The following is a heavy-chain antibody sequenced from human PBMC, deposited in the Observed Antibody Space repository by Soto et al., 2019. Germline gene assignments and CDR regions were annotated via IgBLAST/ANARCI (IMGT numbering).Heavy chain of an antibody. CDR3: ARHPTYYDFWSGYYMDWFDP. CDR2: IYYSGST. CDR1: GGSISSYY. D-gene: IGHD3-3*01. V-gene: IGHV4-59*08. J-gene: IGHJ5*02. Sequence: SETLSLTCTVSGGSISSYYWSWIRQPPGKGLEWIGYIYYSGSTNYNPSLKSRVTISVDTSKNQFSLKLSSVTAADTAVYYCARHPTYYDFWSGYYMDWFDPWGQGTRVTVSS.